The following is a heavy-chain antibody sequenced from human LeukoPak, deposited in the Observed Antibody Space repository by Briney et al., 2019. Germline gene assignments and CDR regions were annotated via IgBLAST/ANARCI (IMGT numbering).Heavy chain of an antibody. CDR3: ARGRYSSSWKDY. D-gene: IGHD6-13*01. CDR2: IGSDGNKK. J-gene: IGHJ4*02. Sequence: GGSLRLSCAASGFTFSSYAMHWVRQAPGKGLEWVALIGSDGNKKYYADSVKGRFSISRDNSNKTLYLQVNSLGVEDTAVYYCARGRYSSSWKDYWGQGTLVTVSS. CDR1: GFTFSSYA. V-gene: IGHV3-33*08.